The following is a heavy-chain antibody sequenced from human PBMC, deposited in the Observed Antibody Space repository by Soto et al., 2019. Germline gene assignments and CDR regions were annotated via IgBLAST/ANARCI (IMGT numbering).Heavy chain of an antibody. Sequence: SETLSLTCTVSGGSISAGGYYWSWIRQHPGKGREWIGYIYYSGSTYYNPSLKSRVTISVDTSKNQFSLKLSSVTAADTAVYYCARXPPFYYGSGSYHDAFDIWGQGTMVTVSS. V-gene: IGHV4-31*03. CDR2: IYYSGST. J-gene: IGHJ3*02. D-gene: IGHD3-10*01. CDR1: GGSISAGGYY. CDR3: ARXPPFYYGSGSYHDAFDI.